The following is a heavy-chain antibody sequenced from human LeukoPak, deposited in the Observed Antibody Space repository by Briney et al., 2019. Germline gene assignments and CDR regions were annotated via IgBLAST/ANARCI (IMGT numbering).Heavy chain of an antibody. CDR2: IVVVNGNT. CDR3: AASFGGPYDY. J-gene: IGHJ4*02. D-gene: IGHD3-16*01. Sequence: SVKVSCKASGFTFTSSAMQWVRQARGQRLEWIGWIVVVNGNTNYAQKFQERVTITRDMSTSTAYMELNSLRSEDTAVYYCAASFGGPYDYWGQGTLVTVSS. V-gene: IGHV1-58*02. CDR1: GFTFTSSA.